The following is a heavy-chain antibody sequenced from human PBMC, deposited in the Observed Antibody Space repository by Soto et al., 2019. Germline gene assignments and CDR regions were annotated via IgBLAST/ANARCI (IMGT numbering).Heavy chain of an antibody. D-gene: IGHD1-7*01. Sequence: LSQTLSLTCAISGDSVSSNIAAWNWIRPSPSRGLEWLGRTYYRSKWYNDYAVSVKSRITINPDTSKNQFSLQLNSVTPEDTAVYYCARDPRNWNYDSIYYYGMDVWGQGTTVTVSS. J-gene: IGHJ6*02. CDR2: TYYRSKWYN. CDR1: GDSVSSNIAA. V-gene: IGHV6-1*01. CDR3: ARDPRNWNYDSIYYYGMDV.